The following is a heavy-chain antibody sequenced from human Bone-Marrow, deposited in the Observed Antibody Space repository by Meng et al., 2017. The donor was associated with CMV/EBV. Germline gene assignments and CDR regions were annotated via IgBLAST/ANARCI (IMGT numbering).Heavy chain of an antibody. J-gene: IGHJ4*02. Sequence: SAFTFNNYAMSWVRQGPGKGLEWVSTITPSGATTHYTDSVKGRFTTSRDNSKNTLYLQMNSLRAGDTAVYYCAKEFGGGKYGLFDNWGQGALVTVSS. CDR3: AKEFGGGKYGLFDN. D-gene: IGHD4-23*01. CDR1: AFTFNNYA. CDR2: ITPSGATT. V-gene: IGHV3-23*01.